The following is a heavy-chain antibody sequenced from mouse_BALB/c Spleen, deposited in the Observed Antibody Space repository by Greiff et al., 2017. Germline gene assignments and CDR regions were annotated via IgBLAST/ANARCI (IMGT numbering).Heavy chain of an antibody. CDR1: GYTFTSYV. CDR3: ARGDGSSYDWFAY. Sequence: VQLQQSGPELVKPGASVKMSCKASGYTFTSYVMHWVKQKPGQGLEWIGYINPYNDGTKYNEKFKGKATLTSDKSSSTAYMELSSLTSEDSAVYYCARGDGSSYDWFAYWGQGTLVTVSA. J-gene: IGHJ3*01. CDR2: INPYNDGT. V-gene: IGHV1-14*01. D-gene: IGHD1-1*01.